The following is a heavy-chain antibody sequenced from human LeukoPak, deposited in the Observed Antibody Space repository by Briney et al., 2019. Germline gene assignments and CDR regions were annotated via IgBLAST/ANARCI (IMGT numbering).Heavy chain of an antibody. V-gene: IGHV1-2*02. CDR3: ARGDFWSGQDY. D-gene: IGHD3-3*01. CDR2: INPNSGST. CDR1: GYTFTGYY. Sequence: ASVKVSCKASGYTFTGYYMHWVRQAPGQGLEWMGWINPNSGSTNYAQKFQGRVTMTRDTSISTAYMELSRLRSDDTAVCYCARGDFWSGQDYWGQGTLVTVSS. J-gene: IGHJ4*02.